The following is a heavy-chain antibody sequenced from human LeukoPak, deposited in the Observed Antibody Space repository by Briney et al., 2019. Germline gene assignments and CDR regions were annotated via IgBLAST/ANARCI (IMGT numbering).Heavy chain of an antibody. J-gene: IGHJ3*02. CDR2: IYTSGST. D-gene: IGHD3-10*01. Sequence: SETLSLTCTVSGGSISSYYWSWIRQPAGKGLEWIGRIYTSGSTNYNPSLKSRVTMSVDTSKNQFSLKLSSVTAADTAVYYCARVGFGELSYAFDIWGQGTMVTVSS. CDR1: GGSISSYY. CDR3: ARVGFGELSYAFDI. V-gene: IGHV4-4*07.